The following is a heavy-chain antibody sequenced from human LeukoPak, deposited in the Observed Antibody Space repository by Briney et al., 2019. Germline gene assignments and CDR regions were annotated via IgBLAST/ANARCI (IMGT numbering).Heavy chain of an antibody. CDR2: ISYDGSNK. D-gene: IGHD6-19*01. J-gene: IGHJ4*02. CDR3: ARVEVKQWLVRTFDY. Sequence: GGSLRLSCAASGFTFSNYALHWVRQAPGKGLEWVAFISYDGSNKYYADSVKGRFTISRDNSKNTLFLQMNSLRAEDTAVYYCARVEVKQWLVRTFDYWGQGTLVTVSS. V-gene: IGHV3-30*04. CDR1: GFTFSNYA.